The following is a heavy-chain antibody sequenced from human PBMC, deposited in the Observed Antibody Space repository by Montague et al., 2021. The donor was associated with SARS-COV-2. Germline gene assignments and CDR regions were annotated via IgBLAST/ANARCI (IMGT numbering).Heavy chain of an antibody. D-gene: IGHD3-10*01. CDR2: IYYSGTT. CDR3: ARPLVRGVPKAFDI. J-gene: IGHJ3*02. CDR1: GGSITRNYY. Sequence: SETRSLTCTVSGGSITRNYYWGWIRQPPGKGLEWVGNIYYSGTTFINTSLESRVTISVDASKNQFSLNLTDVTAADTAVYYCARPLVRGVPKAFDIWGQGALVIVSS. V-gene: IGHV4-39*01.